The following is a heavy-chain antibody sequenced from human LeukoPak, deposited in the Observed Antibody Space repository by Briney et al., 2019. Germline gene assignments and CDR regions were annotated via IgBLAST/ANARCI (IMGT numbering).Heavy chain of an antibody. D-gene: IGHD1-7*01. CDR2: IIPIFGTA. V-gene: IGHV1-69*05. CDR1: GGTFSSYA. CDR3: ARGAYNWNSGGAFDI. J-gene: IGHJ3*02. Sequence: ASVKVSCKASGGTFSSYAISWVRQAPGQGLEWMGGIIPIFGTANYAQKFQGRVTITTDESTSTAYMELSSLRSEDTAVYYCARGAYNWNSGGAFDIWGQGTMVTVSS.